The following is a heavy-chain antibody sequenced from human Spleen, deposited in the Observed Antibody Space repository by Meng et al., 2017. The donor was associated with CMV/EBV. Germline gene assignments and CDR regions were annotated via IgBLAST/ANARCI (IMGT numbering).Heavy chain of an antibody. J-gene: IGHJ5*02. D-gene: IGHD6-13*01. CDR2: INHSGST. CDR3: ARGQQLVRHWFDP. Sequence: CDVCGGSFSGYFWSWIRQPTGRGLEWIGEINHSGSTNSNPSLKSRVTMSVDTSKNQFSLRLSSVTAADTAVYFCARGQQLVRHWFDPWGQGTLVTVSS. CDR1: GGSFSGYF. V-gene: IGHV4-34*01.